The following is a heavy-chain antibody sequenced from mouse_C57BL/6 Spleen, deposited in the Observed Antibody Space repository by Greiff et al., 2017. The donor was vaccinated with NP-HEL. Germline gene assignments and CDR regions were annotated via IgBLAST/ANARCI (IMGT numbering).Heavy chain of an antibody. V-gene: IGHV1-55*01. CDR1: GYTFTSYW. CDR2: IYPGSGST. D-gene: IGHD1-2*01. CDR3: ARTYGLFDY. J-gene: IGHJ2*01. Sequence: QVQLQQPGAELVKPGASVKMSCKASGYTFTSYWITWVKQRPGQGLEWIGDIYPGSGSTNYNEKFKSKATLTGDTSSSTAYMQLSSLTSEDSAVYYCARTYGLFDYWGQGTTLTVSS.